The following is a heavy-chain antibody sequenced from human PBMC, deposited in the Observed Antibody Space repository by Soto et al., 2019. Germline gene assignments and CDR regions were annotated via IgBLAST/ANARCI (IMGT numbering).Heavy chain of an antibody. V-gene: IGHV4-34*01. Sequence: SETLSLTCAVYGGSFSGYYWSWIRQPPGKGLEWIGEINHSGSTNYNPSLKSRVTISVDTSKNQFSLKLSSVTAADTAVYYCARGVYDFWSGYSFRYYYYGMDVWGQGTTVTVSS. D-gene: IGHD3-3*01. J-gene: IGHJ6*02. CDR2: INHSGST. CDR1: GGSFSGYY. CDR3: ARGVYDFWSGYSFRYYYYGMDV.